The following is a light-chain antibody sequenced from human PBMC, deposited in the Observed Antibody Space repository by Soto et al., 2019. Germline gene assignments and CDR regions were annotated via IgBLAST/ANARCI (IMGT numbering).Light chain of an antibody. CDR3: QQRSNWPSLT. J-gene: IGKJ4*01. Sequence: EIVLTQSPATLSLSPGERATLSCRASQSINRHLAWYRQKPGQAPRLLIYDASNRATGIPARFSGSGSETDFTLTISSLEPEDSAVYYCQQRSNWPSLTFGGGTKVDI. CDR1: QSINRH. V-gene: IGKV3-11*01. CDR2: DAS.